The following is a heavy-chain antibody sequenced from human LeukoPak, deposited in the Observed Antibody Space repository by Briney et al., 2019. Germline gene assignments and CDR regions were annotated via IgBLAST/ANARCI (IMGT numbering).Heavy chain of an antibody. CDR1: GFTFNDYG. CDR2: INWNGGST. V-gene: IGHV3-20*04. J-gene: IGHJ4*02. Sequence: GGSLRLSCAASGFTFNDYGMSWVRQAPGKGLEWVSGINWNGGSTGYADSVKGRFTISRDNAKNSLYLQMNSLRAEDTALYYCARDPPGLATMGVFDYWGQGTLVTVSS. CDR3: ARDPPGLATMGVFDY. D-gene: IGHD6-13*01.